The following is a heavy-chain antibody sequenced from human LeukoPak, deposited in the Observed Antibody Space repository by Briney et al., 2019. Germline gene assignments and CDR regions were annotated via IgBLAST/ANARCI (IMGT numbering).Heavy chain of an antibody. D-gene: IGHD6-13*01. V-gene: IGHV3-23*01. CDR3: AKLLGRTTAAGTSGDWFDP. CDR2: ISGSGGST. Sequence: GGSLRLSCAASGFTFSSYAMSWVRQAPGKGLEWVSAISGSGGSTYYADSVKGRFTISRDNSKNTLYLQMNSLRAEDTAVYYCAKLLGRTTAAGTSGDWFDPWGQGTLVTVSP. CDR1: GFTFSSYA. J-gene: IGHJ5*02.